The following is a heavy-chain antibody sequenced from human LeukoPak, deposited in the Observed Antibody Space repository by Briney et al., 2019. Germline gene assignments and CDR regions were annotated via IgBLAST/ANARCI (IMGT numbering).Heavy chain of an antibody. J-gene: IGHJ4*02. CDR1: GFTFNDYG. Sequence: GGSLRLSCAASGFTFNDYGMSWVRQGPGKGLEWVSGINWNGGTTGYADSVRGRFTISRDNAKNSLYLQMNSLRAEDTALYYCARDKHYYDSSNYVWAQEPRVTVSS. V-gene: IGHV3-20*04. D-gene: IGHD3-22*01. CDR3: ARDKHYYDSSNYV. CDR2: INWNGGTT.